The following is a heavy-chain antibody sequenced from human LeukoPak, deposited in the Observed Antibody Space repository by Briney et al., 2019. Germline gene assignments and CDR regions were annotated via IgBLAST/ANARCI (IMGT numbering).Heavy chain of an antibody. Sequence: PSETLSLTCAVDGGSFSGYYWSWIRQPPGKGLEWIGEINHSGSTNYNPSLKSRVTISVDTSKNQFSLKLSSVTAADTAVYYCARGLSGWYESFDYWGQGTLVTVSS. D-gene: IGHD6-19*01. J-gene: IGHJ4*02. CDR3: ARGLSGWYESFDY. CDR1: GGSFSGYY. V-gene: IGHV4-34*01. CDR2: INHSGST.